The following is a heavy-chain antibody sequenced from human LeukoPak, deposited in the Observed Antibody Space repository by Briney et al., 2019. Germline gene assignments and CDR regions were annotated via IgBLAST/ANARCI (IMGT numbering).Heavy chain of an antibody. CDR3: ARVYCSSTSCFAGGHYFDY. Sequence: SETLSLTCTVSGGSISSGGYYWSWIRQHPGKGLEWIGYIYYSGSTYYNPSLKSRVTISVDTSKNQFSLKLSSVTAADTAVYYCARVYCSSTSCFAGGHYFDYWGQGTLVTVSS. CDR1: GGSISSGGYY. D-gene: IGHD2-2*01. J-gene: IGHJ4*02. CDR2: IYYSGST. V-gene: IGHV4-31*03.